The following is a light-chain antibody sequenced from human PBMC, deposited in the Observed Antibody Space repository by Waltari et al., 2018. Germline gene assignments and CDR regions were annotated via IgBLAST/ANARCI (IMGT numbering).Light chain of an antibody. V-gene: IGKV1-5*03. CDR1: QSVGTW. Sequence: DIQMTQSPSILSASLGDRVTISCRASQSVGTWLAWYQQKPGQAPKLLIYMASSLESGVPSGVIGSGSRTDFTLTISNLQPDDCTTDTCELYSSFSSFGQRTKV. CDR2: MAS. CDR3: ELYSSFSS. J-gene: IGKJ2*01.